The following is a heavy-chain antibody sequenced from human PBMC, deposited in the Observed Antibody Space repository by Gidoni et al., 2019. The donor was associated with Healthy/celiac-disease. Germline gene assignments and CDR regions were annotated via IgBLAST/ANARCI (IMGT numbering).Heavy chain of an antibody. J-gene: IGHJ4*02. D-gene: IGHD2-21*02. V-gene: IGHV3-33*01. Sequence: QVQLVESGGGVVQPGRSLRLSCAAYGFTFSSYGMPWVRQAPGKGLEWGAVIWYDGSNKYYADSVKGRFTISRDNSKNTLYLQMNSLRAEDTAVYYCARDFCGGDCYSGLDYWGQGTLVTVSS. CDR3: ARDFCGGDCYSGLDY. CDR1: GFTFSSYG. CDR2: IWYDGSNK.